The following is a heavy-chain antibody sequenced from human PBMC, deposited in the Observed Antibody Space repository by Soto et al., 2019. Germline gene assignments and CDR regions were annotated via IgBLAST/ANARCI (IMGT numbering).Heavy chain of an antibody. CDR2: IYYSGST. CDR1: GGSISSGGYY. D-gene: IGHD3-22*01. CDR3: ARVVGYYDSSGPYPSPDY. Sequence: NPSETLSLTCTVSGGSISSGGYYWSWIRQHPGKGLEWIGYIYYSGSTCYNPSLKSRVTISVDTSKNQFSLKLSSVTAADTAVYYCARVVGYYDSSGPYPSPDYWGQGTLVTVSS. J-gene: IGHJ4*02. V-gene: IGHV4-31*03.